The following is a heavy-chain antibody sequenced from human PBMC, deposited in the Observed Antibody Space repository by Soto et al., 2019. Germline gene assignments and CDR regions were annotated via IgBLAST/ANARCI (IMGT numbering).Heavy chain of an antibody. CDR2: ISSSSSTI. J-gene: IGHJ5*02. CDR3: ARDTDYGLNWFDP. D-gene: IGHD4-17*01. Sequence: GGSLRLSCAASGFTFSSYSMNWVRQAPGKGLEWVSYISSSSSTIYYADSVKGRFTISRDNAKNSLYLQMNSLRAEDTAVYYCARDTDYGLNWFDPWGQGTLVTVSS. V-gene: IGHV3-48*01. CDR1: GFTFSSYS.